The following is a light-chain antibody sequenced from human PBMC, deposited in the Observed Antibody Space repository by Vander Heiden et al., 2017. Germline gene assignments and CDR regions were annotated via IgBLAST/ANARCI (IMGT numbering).Light chain of an antibody. CDR1: QSVSSAY. J-gene: IGKJ3*01. CDR3: QQYGTSPHT. V-gene: IGKV3-20*01. Sequence: IELTQSPGTMSLSPGERAALSCKASQSVSSAYLAWYQHKPGPPPSLLIFAASRRATGIPDRFSGSGSGTDFTLTISRLEPEDFAVYYCQQYGTSPHTFGPGTKVDI. CDR2: AAS.